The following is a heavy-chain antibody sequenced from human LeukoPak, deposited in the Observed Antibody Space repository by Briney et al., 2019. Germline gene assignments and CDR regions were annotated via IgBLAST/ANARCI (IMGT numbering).Heavy chain of an antibody. J-gene: IGHJ4*02. CDR2: VYYSGST. D-gene: IGHD2-15*01. Sequence: SETLSLTCMVSGGSISSIGYYWGWIRQPPGKGLEWIGSVYYSGSTFYNPSLKSRVTTSVDTSKSQFSLKLNSMTAADTAVYYCARGYCSGGSCYWGDYWGQGALVTVSS. V-gene: IGHV4-39*01. CDR3: ARGYCSGGSCYWGDY. CDR1: GGSISSIGYY.